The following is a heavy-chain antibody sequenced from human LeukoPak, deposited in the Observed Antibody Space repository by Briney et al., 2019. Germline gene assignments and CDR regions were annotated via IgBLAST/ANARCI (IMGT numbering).Heavy chain of an antibody. Sequence: PSETLSLTCTVSGGSISSSSYYRGWIRQPPGKGLEWIGSIYYSGSTYYNPSLKSRVTIPVDTSKNQFSLKLSSVTAADTAVYYCARYIRRPKQTSYSYGYLVFDAFDIWGQGTMVTVSS. CDR2: IYYSGST. CDR1: GGSISSSSYY. V-gene: IGHV4-39*01. J-gene: IGHJ3*02. CDR3: ARYIRRPKQTSYSYGYLVFDAFDI. D-gene: IGHD5-18*01.